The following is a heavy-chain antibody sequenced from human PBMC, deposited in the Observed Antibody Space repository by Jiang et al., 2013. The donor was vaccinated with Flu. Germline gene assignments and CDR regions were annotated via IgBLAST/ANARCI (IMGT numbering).Heavy chain of an antibody. V-gene: IGHV4-34*01. D-gene: IGHD6-13*01. J-gene: IGHJ4*02. CDR2: INHTGST. Sequence: VALLKPSETLSLTCVVYGGSLSGYYWNWIRQPPGKGLEWIGEINHTGSTNCNPSLKSRVTISVDPSQNQFSXRLRSVTAADTAVYYCARSGLGVRILGLQLARDYFDSWGQGTLVTVSS. CDR1: GGSLSGYY. CDR3: ARSGLGVRILGLQLARDYFDS.